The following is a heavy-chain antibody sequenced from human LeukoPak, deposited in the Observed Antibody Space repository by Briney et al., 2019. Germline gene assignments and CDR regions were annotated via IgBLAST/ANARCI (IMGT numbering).Heavy chain of an antibody. CDR3: AKDLRQYGSGSHLDY. V-gene: IGHV3-23*01. D-gene: IGHD3-10*01. J-gene: IGHJ4*02. CDR2: ISSSGGST. Sequence: GGSLRLSCAASGFTFSSYAMSWVRQAPGKGLEWVSTISSSGGSTYYADSVKGRFTISRGNSMETLYLQMNSLRAEDTAIYYCAKDLRQYGSGSHLDYWGQGTLVTVSS. CDR1: GFTFSSYA.